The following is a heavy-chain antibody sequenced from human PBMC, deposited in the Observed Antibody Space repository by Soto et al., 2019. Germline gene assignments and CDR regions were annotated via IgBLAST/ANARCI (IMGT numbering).Heavy chain of an antibody. V-gene: IGHV3-15*01. J-gene: IGHJ6*03. Sequence: GGSLRLSCAASGFTFSNAWMSWVRQAPGKGLEWVGRIKSKTDGGTTDYAAPVKGRFTISRDDSKNTLYLQMNSLKTEDTAVYYCTTDIVDYYYYMDVWGKGTTVTVSS. CDR2: IKSKTDGGTT. CDR1: GFTFSNAW. D-gene: IGHD2-15*01. CDR3: TTDIVDYYYYMDV.